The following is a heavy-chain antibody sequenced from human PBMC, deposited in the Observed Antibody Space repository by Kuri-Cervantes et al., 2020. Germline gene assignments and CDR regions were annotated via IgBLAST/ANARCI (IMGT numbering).Heavy chain of an antibody. CDR1: GFTFSDYY. CDR2: IRSTSNTI. D-gene: IGHD4-17*01. V-gene: IGHV3-11*04. Sequence: GESLKISCAASGFTFSDYYMSWLRQDPGKGLEWISYIRSTSNTIYYADSVKGRFTISRDNAKNSLYLQMNSLRAEDTAVYYCARSFTRPGSRSAYYFDYWGQGTLVTVSS. CDR3: ARSFTRPGSRSAYYFDY. J-gene: IGHJ4*02.